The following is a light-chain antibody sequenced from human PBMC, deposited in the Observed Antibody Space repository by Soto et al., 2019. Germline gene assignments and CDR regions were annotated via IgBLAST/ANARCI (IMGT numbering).Light chain of an antibody. CDR3: QQRSDWPLT. J-gene: IGKJ3*01. CDR1: QSVSSS. V-gene: IGKV3-11*01. CDR2: DAS. Sequence: EIVLTQSPATLSLSPGDRATLSCRASQSVSSSLTWYQQKPGQAPRLLLYDASNRATGIPARFSGSGSGTDFTLTISSLEPDDFALYYCQQRSDWPLTFGPGTKVDIK.